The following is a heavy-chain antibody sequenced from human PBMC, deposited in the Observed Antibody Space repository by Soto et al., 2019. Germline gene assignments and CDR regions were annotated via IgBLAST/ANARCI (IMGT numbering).Heavy chain of an antibody. CDR1: GGSISSGGYY. Sequence: SETLSLTCTVSGGSISSGGYYWSWIRQHPGKGLEWIGYIYYSGSTYYNPSLKSRVTISVDTSKNQFSPKLSSVTAADTAVYYCARDGTGFSSGIYYYYMDVWGKGTTVTVSS. D-gene: IGHD6-19*01. J-gene: IGHJ6*03. V-gene: IGHV4-31*03. CDR3: ARDGTGFSSGIYYYYMDV. CDR2: IYYSGST.